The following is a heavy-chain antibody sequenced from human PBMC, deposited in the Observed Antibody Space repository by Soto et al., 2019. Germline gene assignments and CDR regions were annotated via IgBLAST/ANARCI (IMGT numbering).Heavy chain of an antibody. D-gene: IGHD3-10*01. V-gene: IGHV4-59*08. Sequence: QVQLQESGPGLVKPSETLSLTCTVSGGSISSYYWTWIRQPPGKGLEWIEYIDYSGSTNYNPSLRSRVTISVDTSRNQFSLKLSSVTAADTALYYCASRSRGYYYGMDVWGQGTTVTVSS. J-gene: IGHJ6*02. CDR2: IDYSGST. CDR3: ASRSRGYYYGMDV. CDR1: GGSISSYY.